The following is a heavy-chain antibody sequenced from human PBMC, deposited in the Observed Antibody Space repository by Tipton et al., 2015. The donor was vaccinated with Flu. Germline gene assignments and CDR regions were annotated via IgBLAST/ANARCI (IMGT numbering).Heavy chain of an antibody. CDR1: GLTFRSSA. D-gene: IGHD4-17*01. CDR3: AKRAPFYGDPAYYFDY. J-gene: IGHJ4*02. V-gene: IGHV3-23*01. Sequence: GSLRLSCAASGLTFRSSAMSWVRQAPGKGLEWVSSISESGGSTRYADSVRGRFTISRDNSKNTLYLLMSSLRAEDTAVYYCAKRAPFYGDPAYYFDYWGQGTLVTVSS. CDR2: ISESGGST.